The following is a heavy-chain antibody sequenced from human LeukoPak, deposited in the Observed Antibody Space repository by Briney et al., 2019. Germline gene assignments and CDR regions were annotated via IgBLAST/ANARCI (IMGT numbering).Heavy chain of an antibody. Sequence: SETLSLTCAAYGGSFSGYYWGWIRQPPGKGLEWIGEINHSGSTNYNPSLKSRVTISVDTSKNQFSLKLSSVTAADTAVYYCARVLRRLRGLPPRGHWRYDAFASCGQGTMVTVSS. V-gene: IGHV4-34*01. CDR1: GGSFSGYY. D-gene: IGHD2-15*01. CDR3: ARVLRRLRGLPPRGHWRYDAFAS. CDR2: INHSGST. J-gene: IGHJ3*02.